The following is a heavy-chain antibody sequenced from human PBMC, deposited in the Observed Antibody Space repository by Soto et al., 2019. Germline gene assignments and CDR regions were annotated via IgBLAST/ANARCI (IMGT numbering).Heavy chain of an antibody. J-gene: IGHJ4*02. CDR2: IYYSGST. V-gene: IGHV4-39*01. CDR1: GGSISSSSYY. Sequence: SSETLSLTCTVSGGSISSSSYYWGWIRQPPGKGLEWIGSIYYSGSTYYNPSLKSRVTISVDTSKNQFSLKLSSVTAADTAVYYCARSPISADEYYFDYWGQGTLVTVPQ. D-gene: IGHD3-3*02. CDR3: ARSPISADEYYFDY.